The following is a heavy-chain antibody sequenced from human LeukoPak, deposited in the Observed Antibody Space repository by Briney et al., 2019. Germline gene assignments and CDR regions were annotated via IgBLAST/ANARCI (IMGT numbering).Heavy chain of an antibody. J-gene: IGHJ4*02. CDR1: AFTFSSYW. Sequence: GGSLRLSCAASAFTFSSYWMHWVRQAPGKGLVWVSRINSDGIGTSYADSVKGRFTISRDNAKNTLFLQMNSLRADDTAVYYCAKGGATVIDYWGQGTLVTVSP. CDR2: INSDGIGT. D-gene: IGHD4-17*01. V-gene: IGHV3-74*01. CDR3: AKGGATVIDY.